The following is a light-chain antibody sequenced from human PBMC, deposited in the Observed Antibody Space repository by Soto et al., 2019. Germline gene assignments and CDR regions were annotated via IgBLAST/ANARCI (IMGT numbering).Light chain of an antibody. Sequence: EIASTRLPGTLSFSPGERATLSCRSSQKISRSYLAWCQQKPGQASRLLLYGASRRATGIPDRFSGSASGTDFTLTISRLEPEDFAVYFCQQYSDLPMTFGQGTRLEIK. CDR2: GAS. CDR1: QKISRSY. J-gene: IGKJ5*01. V-gene: IGKV3-20*01. CDR3: QQYSDLPMT.